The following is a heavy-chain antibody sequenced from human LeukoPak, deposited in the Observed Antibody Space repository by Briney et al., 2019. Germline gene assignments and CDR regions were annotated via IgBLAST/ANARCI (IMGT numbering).Heavy chain of an antibody. CDR2: IYSGGST. CDR3: ASHDFWSGYGKDY. D-gene: IGHD3-3*01. J-gene: IGHJ4*02. V-gene: IGHV3-53*04. Sequence: GGSLRLSCAASGFTVSSNYMSWVRQAPGEGLGWVSVIYSGGSTYYADSVKGRFTISRHNSKNTLYLQMNSLRAEDTAVYYCASHDFWSGYGKDYWGQGTLVTVSS. CDR1: GFTVSSNY.